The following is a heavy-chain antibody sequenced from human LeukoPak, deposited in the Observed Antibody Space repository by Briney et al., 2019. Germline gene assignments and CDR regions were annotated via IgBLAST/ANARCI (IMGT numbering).Heavy chain of an antibody. Sequence: SETLSLTCTVSGGSISSYYWSWIRQPPGKGLEWIGYIYYSGSTYYNPSLKSRVTISVDTSKNQFSLKLSSVTAADTAVYYCATEPRGTAGYWGQGTLVTVSS. D-gene: IGHD1-14*01. CDR1: GGSISSYY. V-gene: IGHV4-59*06. J-gene: IGHJ4*02. CDR3: ATEPRGTAGY. CDR2: IYYSGST.